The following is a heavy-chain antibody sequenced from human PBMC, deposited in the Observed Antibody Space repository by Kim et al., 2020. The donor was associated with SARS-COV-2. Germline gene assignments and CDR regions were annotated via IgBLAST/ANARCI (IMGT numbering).Heavy chain of an antibody. CDR3: ARYRNYYDSSGYYRPHYYYYGMDV. CDR1: GGSFSGYY. CDR2: INHSGST. J-gene: IGHJ6*02. Sequence: SETLSLTCAVYGGSFSGYYWSWIRQPPGKGLEWIGEINHSGSTNYNPSLKSRVTISVDTSKNQFSLKLSSVTAADTAVYYCARYRNYYDSSGYYRPHYYYYGMDVWGQGTTVTVSS. V-gene: IGHV4-34*01. D-gene: IGHD3-22*01.